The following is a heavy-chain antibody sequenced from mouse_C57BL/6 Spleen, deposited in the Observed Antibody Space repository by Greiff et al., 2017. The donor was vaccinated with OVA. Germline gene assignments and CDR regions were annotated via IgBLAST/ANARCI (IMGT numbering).Heavy chain of an antibody. CDR1: GYAFTNYL. J-gene: IGHJ2*01. V-gene: IGHV1-54*01. Sequence: VQLQQSGAELVRPGTSVKVSCKASGYAFTNYLIEWVKQRPGQGLEWIGVINPGSGGTNYNEKFKGKATLTADKSSSTAYMQLSSLTSEDSAVYFCARSTAQATDYWGQGTTLTVSS. D-gene: IGHD3-2*02. CDR2: INPGSGGT. CDR3: ARSTAQATDY.